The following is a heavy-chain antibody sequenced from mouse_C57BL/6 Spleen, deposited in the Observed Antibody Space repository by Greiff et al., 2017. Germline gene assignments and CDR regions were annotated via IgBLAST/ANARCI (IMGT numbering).Heavy chain of an antibody. CDR1: GYTFTGYW. D-gene: IGHD2-3*01. Sequence: QVQLQQSGAELMKPGASVKLSCKATGYTFTGYWIEWVKQRPGHGLEWIGEILPGSSSTNYNEKFTGKATFTVDTSSNTSYMQLSSLTTEDSAIYYYASGRVYDCYNWGDYVDYWGQGTSLTVSS. J-gene: IGHJ2*02. CDR3: ASGRVYDCYNWGDYVDY. V-gene: IGHV1-9*01. CDR2: ILPGSSST.